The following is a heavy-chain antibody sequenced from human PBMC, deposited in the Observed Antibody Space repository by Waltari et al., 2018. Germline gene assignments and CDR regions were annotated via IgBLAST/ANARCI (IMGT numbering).Heavy chain of an antibody. CDR1: GGSISSYY. J-gene: IGHJ4*02. V-gene: IGHV4-59*08. Sequence: QVQLQESGPGLVKPSETLSLTCTVSGGSISSYYWSWIRQPPGKGLCWIADIYYSGSTNYTPSRKSRVTISVDTSKNQFSLKLSSVTAADTAVYYCARLYSSSWYWDYWGQGTLVTVSS. CDR3: ARLYSSSWYWDY. D-gene: IGHD6-13*01. CDR2: IYYSGST.